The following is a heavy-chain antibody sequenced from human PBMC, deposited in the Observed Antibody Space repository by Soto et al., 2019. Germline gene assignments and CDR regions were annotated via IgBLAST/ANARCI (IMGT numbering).Heavy chain of an antibody. J-gene: IGHJ5*02. D-gene: IGHD6-6*01. CDR1: GYSFTSYW. CDR2: IDPSDSYT. Sequence: GEALNISFKGSGYSFTSYWISWVRQMPGKGLEWMGRIDPSDSYTNYSPSFQGHVTISADKSISTAYLQWSSLKASGTAMYYCARLRSRYSSSSGWFDPWGQGTLVTVSS. CDR3: ARLRSRYSSSSGWFDP. V-gene: IGHV5-10-1*01.